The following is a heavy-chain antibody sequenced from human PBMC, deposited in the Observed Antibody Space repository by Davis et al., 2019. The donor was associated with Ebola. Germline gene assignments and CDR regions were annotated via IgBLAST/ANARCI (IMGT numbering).Heavy chain of an antibody. CDR2: IGSSSNYI. CDR1: GFTFSSYS. V-gene: IGHV3-21*01. J-gene: IGHJ4*02. Sequence: GESLKISCAASGFTFSSYSMNWVRQAPGKGLEWVSSIGSSSNYIYYADSVKGRFTISRDNAKNSLYLQMNSLRDEDTAVYYCARGSENWNYVDYWGQGTLVTVSS. CDR3: ARGSENWNYVDY. D-gene: IGHD1-1*01.